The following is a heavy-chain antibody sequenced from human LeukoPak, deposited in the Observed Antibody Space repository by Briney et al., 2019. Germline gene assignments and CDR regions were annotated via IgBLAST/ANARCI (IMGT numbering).Heavy chain of an antibody. CDR1: GYSFTSYW. CDR2: IDPSDSYT. Sequence: ESLLISCKGSGYSFTSYWISWVRQMPGKGLEWMGRIDPSDSYTNYSPSFQGHVTISADKSISTAYLQWSSLKASDTAMYYCARRAGSYYYYYGMDVWGQASNATDSS. CDR3: ARRAGSYYYYYGMDV. V-gene: IGHV5-10-1*01. J-gene: IGHJ6*02. D-gene: IGHD3-10*01.